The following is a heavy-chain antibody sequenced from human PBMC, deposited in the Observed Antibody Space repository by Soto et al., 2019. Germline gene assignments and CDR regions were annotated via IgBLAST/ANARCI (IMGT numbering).Heavy chain of an antibody. Sequence: PSETLSLTCAVYGGSFSGYYWTWIRQPPGTGLEWIGEINHSGSTNCNPSLKSRVTISVDKSKNQFSLKLSSVTAADTAVYYCARSPDSSGYYPRWYYYGMDVWGQGPTITVSS. CDR3: ARSPDSSGYYPRWYYYGMDV. V-gene: IGHV4-34*01. CDR2: INHSGST. CDR1: GGSFSGYY. D-gene: IGHD3-22*01. J-gene: IGHJ6*02.